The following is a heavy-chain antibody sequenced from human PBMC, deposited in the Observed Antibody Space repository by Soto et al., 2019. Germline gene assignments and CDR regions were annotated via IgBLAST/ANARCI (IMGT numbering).Heavy chain of an antibody. CDR3: ARDFASGTTHFDF. Sequence: QVQLVQSGAEVKKPGASVKVSCKATGYTFSSYGISWVRQAPGQGPEWLGWISAYNGNTDYAQKVQGRVTMTTDTSTSTAYMELMSLRSDDAAVYYCARDFASGTTHFDFWGQGTLVTVSS. J-gene: IGHJ4*02. CDR1: GYTFSSYG. D-gene: IGHD1-1*01. V-gene: IGHV1-18*04. CDR2: ISAYNGNT.